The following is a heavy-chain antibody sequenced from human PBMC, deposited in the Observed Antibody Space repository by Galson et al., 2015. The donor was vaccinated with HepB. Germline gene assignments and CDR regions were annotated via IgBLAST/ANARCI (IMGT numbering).Heavy chain of an antibody. CDR1: GFTFSSFG. D-gene: IGHD4-23*01. CDR2: IWYDGSKK. Sequence: SLRLSCAASGFTFSSFGMHWVRQAPGKGLEWVAVIWYDGSKKYYADSVKGRFSISRDTSKNTLYLQMNSLRAEDTAVYYCAKEALPDYGGITGFHFWGQGTLVTVPS. CDR3: AKEALPDYGGITGFHF. V-gene: IGHV3-33*06. J-gene: IGHJ4*02.